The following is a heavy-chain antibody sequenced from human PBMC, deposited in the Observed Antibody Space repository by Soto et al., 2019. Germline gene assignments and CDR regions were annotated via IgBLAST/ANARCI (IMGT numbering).Heavy chain of an antibody. CDR3: ARDIDNRDYYYGLDV. CDR1: GFVFKDYE. Sequence: GGSLRLSCVASGFVFKDYEMNWVRQAPGKGLEWISYISNSGNTIYVADSMRGRFTISRDNAKNSLFPQMNSLRADDTAVYYCARDIDNRDYYYGLDVSGQGTTVTVSS. V-gene: IGHV3-48*03. D-gene: IGHD1-20*01. CDR2: ISNSGNTI. J-gene: IGHJ6*02.